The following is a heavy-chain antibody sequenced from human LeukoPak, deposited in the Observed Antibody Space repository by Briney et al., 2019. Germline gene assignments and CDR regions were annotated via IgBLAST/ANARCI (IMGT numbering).Heavy chain of an antibody. V-gene: IGHV3-7*01. D-gene: IGHD3-10*01. Sequence: PGESLRLSCAASGFTFRNYWMSWVRQAPGKGLEWVANIKQDGSEIYYVASVRGRFTISRDNVKNSLYLQMNSLRAEDTAVYYCARDKGKAGRGSGSFYYYYYMDVWGKGTAVTVSS. J-gene: IGHJ6*03. CDR3: ARDKGKAGRGSGSFYYYYYMDV. CDR1: GFTFRNYW. CDR2: IKQDGSEI.